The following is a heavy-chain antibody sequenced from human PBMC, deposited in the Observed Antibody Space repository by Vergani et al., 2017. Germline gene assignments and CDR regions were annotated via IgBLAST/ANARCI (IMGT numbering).Heavy chain of an antibody. Sequence: EVQLLESGGGLVQPGGSLRLSCAASGFTFSSYAMSWVRQAPGKGLEWVSYISSSSSTIYYADSVKGRFTISRDNSKNTLYLQMNSLRAEDTAVYYCARGKSPIRFLEWGPFDYWGQGTLVTVSS. CDR3: ARGKSPIRFLEWGPFDY. V-gene: IGHV3-48*01. J-gene: IGHJ4*02. CDR1: GFTFSSYA. CDR2: ISSSSSTI. D-gene: IGHD3-3*01.